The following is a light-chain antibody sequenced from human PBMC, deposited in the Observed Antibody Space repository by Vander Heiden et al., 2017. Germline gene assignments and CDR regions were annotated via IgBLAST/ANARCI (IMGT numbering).Light chain of an antibody. Sequence: EIVMTQSPATLSVSPGESVTLPCRASQSVSSKLVWYQQKPGQAPRLLIYAASTRATGIPARFSGSGSGTEFTLTISSLQSEDFAVYYCLQHNNWPWTFGQGTKVEIK. CDR2: AAS. J-gene: IGKJ1*01. CDR3: LQHNNWPWT. CDR1: QSVSSK. V-gene: IGKV3-15*01.